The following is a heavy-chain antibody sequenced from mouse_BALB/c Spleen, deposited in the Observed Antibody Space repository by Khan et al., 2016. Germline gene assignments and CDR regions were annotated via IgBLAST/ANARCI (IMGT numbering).Heavy chain of an antibody. CDR1: GFNFSSFG. CDR2: ISSVSSTM. J-gene: IGHJ4*01. V-gene: IGHV5-17*02. CDR3: ARDASYYVCYAMYY. D-gene: IGHD1-1*01. Sequence: EVELVESGGGLVQPGGSRNLSCAASGFNFSSFGMHWVRQAPEKGLEWVAYISSVSSTMYYADTVQGRSTISRDNPKKTLFLQVTSVRSEYTVMYYCARDASYYVCYAMYYWGQGTSVTVSS.